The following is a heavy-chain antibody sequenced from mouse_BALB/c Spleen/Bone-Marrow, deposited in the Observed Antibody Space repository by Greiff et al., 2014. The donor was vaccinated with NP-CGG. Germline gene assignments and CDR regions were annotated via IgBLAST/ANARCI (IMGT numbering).Heavy chain of an antibody. J-gene: IGHJ4*01. Sequence: VQLQQSGPGLVAPSQSLSITCTVSGFSLTSYGVHWVRLPPGKVLEWLGVIWAGGSTNYNSALMSRLSISKDNSKSQVFLKMNSLQTDDTAMYYCARGSYYEGAMDYWGQGTSVTVSS. V-gene: IGHV2-9*02. CDR1: GFSLTSYG. CDR3: ARGSYYEGAMDY. D-gene: IGHD1-1*01. CDR2: IWAGGST.